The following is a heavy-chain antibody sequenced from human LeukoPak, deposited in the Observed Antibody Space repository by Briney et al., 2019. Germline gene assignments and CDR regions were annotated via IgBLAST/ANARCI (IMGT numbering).Heavy chain of an antibody. CDR3: ARGSSHVDTAMGYYYMDV. Sequence: ASVKVSCKASGYTFTGYYMHWVRQAPGQGLEWMGWINPNSGGANYAQKFQGRVTTTRDTSISTAYMELSRLRSDDTAVYYCARGSSHVDTAMGYYYMDVWGKGTTVTVSS. CDR2: INPNSGGA. CDR1: GYTFTGYY. V-gene: IGHV1-2*02. D-gene: IGHD5-18*01. J-gene: IGHJ6*03.